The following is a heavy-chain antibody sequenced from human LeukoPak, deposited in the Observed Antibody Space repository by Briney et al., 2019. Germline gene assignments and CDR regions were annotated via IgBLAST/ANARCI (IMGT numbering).Heavy chain of an antibody. D-gene: IGHD5-18*01. J-gene: IGHJ4*02. V-gene: IGHV4-30-2*01. CDR2: IYHSGST. Sequence: PSQTLSLTCTVSGGSISSGNYYWTWIRQPPGKGLEWIGYIYHSGSTYYNPSLKSRVTISVDRSKNQFSLKLSSVTAADTAVYYCARVGYSYYLDYWGQGTLVTVSS. CDR3: ARVGYSYYLDY. CDR1: GGSISSGNYY.